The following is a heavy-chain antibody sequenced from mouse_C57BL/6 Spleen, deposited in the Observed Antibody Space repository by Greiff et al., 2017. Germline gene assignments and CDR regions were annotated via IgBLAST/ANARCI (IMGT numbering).Heavy chain of an antibody. CDR1: GYTFTSYW. CDR3: ARGGFYYDYDWFAY. D-gene: IGHD2-4*01. CDR2: IYPGSGST. V-gene: IGHV1-55*01. J-gene: IGHJ3*01. Sequence: QVQLQQPGAELVKPGASVKMSCKASGYTFTSYWITWVKQRPGQGLEWIGDIYPGSGSTNYNEKFKSKATLTVDTSSSTAYMQLSSLTSEDSAVYYCARGGFYYDYDWFAYWGQGTLVTVYA.